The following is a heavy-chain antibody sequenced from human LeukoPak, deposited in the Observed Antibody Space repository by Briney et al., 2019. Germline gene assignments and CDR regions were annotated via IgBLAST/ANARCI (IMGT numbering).Heavy chain of an antibody. Sequence: PGGSLRLSCAASGFTFSSYSMNWVRQAPGKGLEWVSSISSSSSYIYYADSVKGRFTISRDNAKNTLYLQMNSLRAEDTAVYYCAKDIVVVPAAILASWGQGTLVTVSS. D-gene: IGHD2-2*01. V-gene: IGHV3-21*01. CDR1: GFTFSSYS. CDR3: AKDIVVVPAAILAS. J-gene: IGHJ4*02. CDR2: ISSSSSYI.